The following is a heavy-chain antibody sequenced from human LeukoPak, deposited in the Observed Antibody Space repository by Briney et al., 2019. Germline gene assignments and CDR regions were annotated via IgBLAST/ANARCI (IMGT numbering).Heavy chain of an antibody. CDR2: ISYDGSNK. D-gene: IGHD2-2*01. Sequence: GGSLRLSCAASGFTFSSYGMHWVRQAPGKGLEWVAVISYDGSNKYYADSVKGRFTISRDNSKNTLYLQMNSLRAEDTAVYYCAKDLRRMVGIGVVPAANLQGTPDYWGQGTLVTVSS. V-gene: IGHV3-30*18. J-gene: IGHJ4*02. CDR3: AKDLRRMVGIGVVPAANLQGTPDY. CDR1: GFTFSSYG.